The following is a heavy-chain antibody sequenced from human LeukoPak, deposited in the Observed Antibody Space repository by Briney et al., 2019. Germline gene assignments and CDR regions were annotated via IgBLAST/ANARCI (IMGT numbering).Heavy chain of an antibody. Sequence: ASVKVSCKASGYTFTSYGISWVRQAPGQGLEWMGWISAYNGNTNYAQKLQGRVTMTTDTSTSTVYMELRSLRSDDTAVYYCARDQAAYCGGDCYPRYFQHWGQGTLVTVSS. J-gene: IGHJ1*01. D-gene: IGHD2-21*02. CDR3: ARDQAAYCGGDCYPRYFQH. V-gene: IGHV1-18*01. CDR1: GYTFTSYG. CDR2: ISAYNGNT.